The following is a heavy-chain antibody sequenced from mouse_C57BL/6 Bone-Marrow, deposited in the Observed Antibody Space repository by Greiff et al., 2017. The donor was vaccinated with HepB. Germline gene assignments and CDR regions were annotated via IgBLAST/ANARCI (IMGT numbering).Heavy chain of an antibody. CDR3: ARSLTGTEGDY. J-gene: IGHJ4*01. CDR2: IYPGDGDT. Sequence: QVQLQQSGPELVKPGASVKISCKASGYAFSSSWMNWVKQRPGKGLEWIGRIYPGDGDTNYNGKFKGKATLTADKSSSTAYMQLSSLTSEDSAVYFCARSLTGTEGDYWGQGTSVTVSS. D-gene: IGHD4-1*01. CDR1: GYAFSSSW. V-gene: IGHV1-82*01.